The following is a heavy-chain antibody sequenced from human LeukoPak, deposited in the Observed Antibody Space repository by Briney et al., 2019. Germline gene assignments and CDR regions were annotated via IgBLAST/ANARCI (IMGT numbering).Heavy chain of an antibody. J-gene: IGHJ3*02. CDR3: ARMRSRGGFWHDAFDI. D-gene: IGHD3-3*01. V-gene: IGHV3-23*01. CDR2: ISGSGDKS. CDR1: GFTFGSYG. Sequence: PGGSLRLSCAASGFTFGSYGMNWVRQAPGKGLEWVSVISGSGDKSYYADSVKGRFTISRDNAKNSLYLQMNSLRAEDTAVHYCARMRSRGGFWHDAFDIWGQGTMVTVSS.